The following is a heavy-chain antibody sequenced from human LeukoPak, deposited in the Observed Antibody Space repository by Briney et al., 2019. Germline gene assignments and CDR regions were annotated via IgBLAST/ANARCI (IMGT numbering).Heavy chain of an antibody. CDR1: GGSNSSYY. Sequence: PSETLSLTCTVSGGSNSSYYWSWIRQPPGRGLEWIGNIYYNGGTKYNPSLKSRVTISVDTSKNQFSLRLSSVTAADTAVYFCARIAVSGYSSSWYDYWGQGTPVTVSS. D-gene: IGHD6-13*01. V-gene: IGHV4-59*01. CDR2: IYYNGGT. J-gene: IGHJ4*02. CDR3: ARIAVSGYSSSWYDY.